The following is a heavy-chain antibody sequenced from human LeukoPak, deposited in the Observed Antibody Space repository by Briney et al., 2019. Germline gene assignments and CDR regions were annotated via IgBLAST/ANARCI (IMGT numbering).Heavy chain of an antibody. Sequence: PGGSLRLSCAASGFTFSSYAMSWVRQAPGKGLEWVSAITGTGGSTSYAESVKGRLTISRDNSKNTLYLQMNSLRDGDTAVYYCATRGYCSGTSCYAPQPWGQGTLVTVSS. CDR2: ITGTGGST. J-gene: IGHJ5*02. V-gene: IGHV3-23*01. CDR1: GFTFSSYA. D-gene: IGHD2-2*01. CDR3: ATRGYCSGTSCYAPQP.